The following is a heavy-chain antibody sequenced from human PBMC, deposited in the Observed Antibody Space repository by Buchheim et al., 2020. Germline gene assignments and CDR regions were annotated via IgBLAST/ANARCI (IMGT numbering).Heavy chain of an antibody. J-gene: IGHJ4*02. CDR3: VLGRDIVVVVAARPFDY. CDR1: GYTFTDYY. V-gene: IGHV1-2*04. D-gene: IGHD2-15*01. Sequence: QVQLVQSGAEVKKPGASVKVSCKASGYTFTDYYMHWVRQAPGQGLEWMGWINPHNGATTYAQKFQGWVTMTRATSISTAYLELTSLKSDDTAVYYCVLGRDIVVVVAARPFDYWGQGTL. CDR2: INPHNGAT.